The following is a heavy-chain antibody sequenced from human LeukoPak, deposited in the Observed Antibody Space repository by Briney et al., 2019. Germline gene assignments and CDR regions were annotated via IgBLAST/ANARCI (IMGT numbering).Heavy chain of an antibody. CDR1: GFTFSSYD. V-gene: IGHV3-30*01. J-gene: IGHJ4*02. CDR2: ISDDGSIK. CDR3: ARAFRCKWNGLFDY. D-gene: IGHD1-1*01. Sequence: GRSLGLPCAASGFTFSSYDMHWVRQAPGKGLEWVVLISDDGSIKYYADSVKGRFTISRDNSKNTLYLQMNRLGPEDTAVYFCARAFRCKWNGLFDYWGQGAMVTVSS.